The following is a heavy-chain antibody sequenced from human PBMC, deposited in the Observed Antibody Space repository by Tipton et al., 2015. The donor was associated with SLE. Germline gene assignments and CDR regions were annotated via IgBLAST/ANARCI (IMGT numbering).Heavy chain of an antibody. CDR2: ISSSSSYI. Sequence: SLRLSCAASGFTFSSYSMNWVRQAPGKGLEWVSSISSSSSYIYYADSVKGRFTISRDNAKNSLYLQMNSLRAEDTAVYYCAKRGDWDYYFDYWGQGTLVTVSS. CDR1: GFTFSSYS. D-gene: IGHD3-10*01. J-gene: IGHJ4*02. CDR3: AKRGDWDYYFDY. V-gene: IGHV3-21*04.